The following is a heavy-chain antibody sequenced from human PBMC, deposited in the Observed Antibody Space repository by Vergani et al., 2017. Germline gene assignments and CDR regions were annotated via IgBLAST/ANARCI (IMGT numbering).Heavy chain of an antibody. CDR3: ARDSQVREVAALYYYYYYGMDV. D-gene: IGHD2-15*01. CDR2: ISSSSSTI. J-gene: IGHJ6*02. CDR1: GFTFSSYS. V-gene: IGHV3-48*01. Sequence: EVQLVESGGGLVQPGGSLRLSCAASGFTFSSYSMNWVRQAPGKGLEWVSYISSSSSTIYYADSVKGRFTISRDNAKNSLYLQMNSLRAEDTAVYYYARDSQVREVAALYYYYYYGMDVWGQGTTVTVSS.